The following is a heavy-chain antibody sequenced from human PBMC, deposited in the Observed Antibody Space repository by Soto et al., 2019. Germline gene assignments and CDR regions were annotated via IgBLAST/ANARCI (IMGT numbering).Heavy chain of an antibody. CDR2: IYYSGST. J-gene: IGHJ4*02. D-gene: IGHD3-10*01. CDR1: GGSISSYY. Sequence: SETLSLTCTVSGGSISSYYSSWIRQPPGKGLEWIGSIYYSGSTYYNPSLKSRVTISVDTSKNQFSLKLSSVTAADTAVYYCARVGLGYRRDTTMVRGVTYRLVYFDYWGQGTLVTVSS. CDR3: ARVGLGYRRDTTMVRGVTYRLVYFDY. V-gene: IGHV4-59*12.